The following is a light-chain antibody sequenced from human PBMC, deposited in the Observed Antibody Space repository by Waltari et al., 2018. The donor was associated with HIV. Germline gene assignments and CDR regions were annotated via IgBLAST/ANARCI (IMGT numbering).Light chain of an antibody. CDR1: SSNIGAPYD. CDR3: QSYDSSLSGWV. CDR2: CNS. V-gene: IGLV1-40*01. J-gene: IGLJ3*02. Sequence: QSVLTQPPSVSGAPGQRVTISCTGSSSNIGAPYDVHWYHQLPGSAPKLLIYCNSDRPSGVPDRFSGSKSGTSASLAITELQAEDEADYYCQSYDSSLSGWVFGGGTKLTVL.